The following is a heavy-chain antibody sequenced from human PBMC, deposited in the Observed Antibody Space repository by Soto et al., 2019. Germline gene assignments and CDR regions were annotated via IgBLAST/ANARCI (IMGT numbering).Heavy chain of an antibody. Sequence: QITLKESGPTLVKPTQTLTLTCTFPGFSLSTSGVSVGWIRQPPGKALEWLALIYWDDDKRYSPSLKSRLTITKDTSKNQVVLTMTNMDPVDTATYYCAHRPNGGWLDYWGQGTLVTVSS. J-gene: IGHJ4*02. CDR3: AHRPNGGWLDY. D-gene: IGHD6-19*01. V-gene: IGHV2-5*02. CDR2: IYWDDDK. CDR1: GFSLSTSGVS.